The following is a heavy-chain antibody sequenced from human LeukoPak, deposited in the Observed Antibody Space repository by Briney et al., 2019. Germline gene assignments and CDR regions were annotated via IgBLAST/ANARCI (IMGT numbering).Heavy chain of an antibody. V-gene: IGHV3-7*01. CDR3: ATRGGYFDY. D-gene: IGHD3-16*01. CDR1: GFPFTSYW. J-gene: IGHJ4*02. CDR2: IKQDGSEK. Sequence: PGGSLRLSCAASGFPFTSYWMTWVRQAPGKGLEWVANIKQDGSEKYCVASVKGRFTISRDNAKNSLYLHMNSLRVEDTAVYYCATRGGYFDYWGQGTLVTVSS.